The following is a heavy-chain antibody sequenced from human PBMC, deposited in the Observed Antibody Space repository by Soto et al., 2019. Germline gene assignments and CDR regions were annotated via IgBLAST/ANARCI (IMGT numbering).Heavy chain of an antibody. CDR2: ISAYNGNT. CDR1: GYTFTSYG. D-gene: IGHD3-16*02. CDR3: ARGRVSDYIWGSYRRDAFDI. Sequence: ASVKVSCKASGYTFTSYGISWVRQAPGQGLEWMGWISAYNGNTNYAQKLQGRVTVTTDTSTSTAYMELRSLRSDDTAVYYCARGRVSDYIWGSYRRDAFDIWGQGTMVTVS. J-gene: IGHJ3*02. V-gene: IGHV1-18*01.